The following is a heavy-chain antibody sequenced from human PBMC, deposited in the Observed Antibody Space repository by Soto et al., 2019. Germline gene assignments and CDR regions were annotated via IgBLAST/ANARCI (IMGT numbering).Heavy chain of an antibody. V-gene: IGHV4-4*02. J-gene: IGHJ6*03. CDR1: SGSISSSNW. D-gene: IGHD2-15*01. Sequence: SETLSLTCAVSSGSISSSNWWSWVRQPPGKGLEWIGEIYHSGSTNYNPSLKSRVTISVDKSKNQFSLKLSSVTAADTAVYYCASRTLMAYYYYYMDVWGKGTTVTVSS. CDR2: IYHSGST. CDR3: ASRTLMAYYYYYMDV.